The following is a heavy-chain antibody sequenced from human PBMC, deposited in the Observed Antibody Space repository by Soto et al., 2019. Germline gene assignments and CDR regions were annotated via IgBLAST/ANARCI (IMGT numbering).Heavy chain of an antibody. CDR3: ARHTKEGTMVRGVATYYYYGMDV. D-gene: IGHD3-10*01. CDR1: GYSFTSYW. J-gene: IGHJ6*02. Sequence: GESLKISCKGSGYSFTSYWIGWVRQMPGKGLEWMGIIYPGDSDTRYSPSFQGQVTISADKSISTAYLQWSSLKASDTAMYYCARHTKEGTMVRGVATYYYYGMDVWGQGTTVTVS. V-gene: IGHV5-51*01. CDR2: IYPGDSDT.